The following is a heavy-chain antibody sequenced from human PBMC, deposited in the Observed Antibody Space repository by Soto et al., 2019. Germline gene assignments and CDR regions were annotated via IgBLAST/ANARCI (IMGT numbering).Heavy chain of an antibody. CDR2: ISSSSSTI. V-gene: IGHV3-48*02. Sequence: EVQLVESGGGLVQPGGSLRLSCAASGFTFSSYSMNWVRQAPGKGLEWVSYISSSSSTIYYADSVKGRFTISRDNAKNSLYLQMNSLRDEDTAVYYCARDYLRSGYYQNRGDYWGQGTLVTVSS. D-gene: IGHD3-3*01. CDR1: GFTFSSYS. J-gene: IGHJ4*02. CDR3: ARDYLRSGYYQNRGDY.